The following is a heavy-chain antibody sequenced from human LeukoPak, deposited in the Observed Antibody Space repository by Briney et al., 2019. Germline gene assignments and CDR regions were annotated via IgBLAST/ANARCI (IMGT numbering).Heavy chain of an antibody. CDR3: VRDSAVYYYDSSGPILDY. V-gene: IGHV4-31*03. CDR1: GGSISSGDYY. CDR2: IYYSGST. Sequence: SQTLSLTCTVSGGSISSGDYYWSWIRQHPGKGLERNGYIYYSGSTYYNQALKSRVAISVDTSKNQFSLKLSSVTAADTAVYYCVRDSAVYYYDSSGPILDYWGQGTLVTVSS. D-gene: IGHD3-22*01. J-gene: IGHJ4*02.